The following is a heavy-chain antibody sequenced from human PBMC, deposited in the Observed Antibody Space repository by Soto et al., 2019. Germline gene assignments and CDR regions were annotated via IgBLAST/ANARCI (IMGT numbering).Heavy chain of an antibody. V-gene: IGHV4-31*03. CDR1: VRSVSSGGYY. CDR3: VRDRALDSTGHWFDT. CDR2: IYHIGSP. D-gene: IGHD1-1*01. Sequence: TSETLSLTCTVSVRSVSSGGYYWTWIRQHPGRGLEWIGYIYHIGSPYYNPSLESRVTMSLDTSKNQFSLNLTSLTAADTAIYYCVRDRALDSTGHWFDTWGQGILVTVSS. J-gene: IGHJ5*02.